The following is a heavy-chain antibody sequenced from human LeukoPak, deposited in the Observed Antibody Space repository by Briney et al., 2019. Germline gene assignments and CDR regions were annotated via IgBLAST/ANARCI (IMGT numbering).Heavy chain of an antibody. J-gene: IGHJ5*02. CDR3: AKVGTAARMYDEWFDP. D-gene: IGHD6-6*01. V-gene: IGHV3-23*01. CDR1: GFTFSSYA. Sequence: GGSLRLSCAASGFTFSSYAMSWVRQAPGKGLEWVSAISGSGGSTYYADSVKGRFTISRDNSKNTLYLQMNSLRAEDTAVYYCAKVGTAARMYDEWFDPWGQGTLVTASS. CDR2: ISGSGGST.